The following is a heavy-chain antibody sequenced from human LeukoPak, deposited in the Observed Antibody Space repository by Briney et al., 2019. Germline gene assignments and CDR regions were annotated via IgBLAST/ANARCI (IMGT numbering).Heavy chain of an antibody. Sequence: SGGSLRLSCAASGFTFSSYDMNWVRQAPGKGLEWVAFIRYDGSNKYYADSVKGRFTISRDNSKNTLYLQMNSLRAEDTAVYYCAKVHRGVAGPYYYYYMDVWGKGTTVTVSS. D-gene: IGHD3-10*01. CDR3: AKVHRGVAGPYYYYYMDV. V-gene: IGHV3-30*02. CDR1: GFTFSSYD. CDR2: IRYDGSNK. J-gene: IGHJ6*03.